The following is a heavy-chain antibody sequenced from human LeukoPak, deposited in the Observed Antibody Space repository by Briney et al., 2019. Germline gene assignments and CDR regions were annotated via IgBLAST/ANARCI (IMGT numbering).Heavy chain of an antibody. Sequence: SQTLSLTCAISGDSVSSNSAAWNWIRQSPSRGLEWLGRTYYRSKWYNDYAVSVKSRITINPDTSKNQFPLQLNSVTPEDTAVYYCARDHPMENYYDSSGYHYYYYYGMDVWGQGTTVTVSS. J-gene: IGHJ6*02. CDR2: TYYRSKWYN. V-gene: IGHV6-1*01. D-gene: IGHD3-22*01. CDR1: GDSVSSNSAA. CDR3: ARDHPMENYYDSSGYHYYYYYGMDV.